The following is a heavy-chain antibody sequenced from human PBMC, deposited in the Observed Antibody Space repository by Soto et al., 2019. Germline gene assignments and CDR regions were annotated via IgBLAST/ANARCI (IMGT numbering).Heavy chain of an antibody. CDR2: INTGNGTT. CDR1: GYIFTNYP. Sequence: QVQLLQSGAEVKKPGASVKVSCTTSGYIFTNYPIHWVRPDPGRGLEWVDWINTGNGTTRYSQKLQGGASLSTDTSAITVYKELTSQRSDVKSFYNDASNAFDYWGQGTLVAVSP. J-gene: IGHJ4*02. CDR3: ASNAFDY. V-gene: IGHV1-3*04.